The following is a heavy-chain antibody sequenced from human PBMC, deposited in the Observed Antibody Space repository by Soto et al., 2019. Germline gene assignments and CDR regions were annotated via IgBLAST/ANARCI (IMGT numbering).Heavy chain of an antibody. CDR1: GFTFDDYA. V-gene: IGHV3-9*01. Sequence: EVQLVESGGGLVQPGRSLRLSCAASGFTFDDYAMHWVRQAPGKGLEWVSGISWNSGSIGYADSVKGRFTISRDNAKNSLYLQMNSLRAEDTALYYCAKHRGSAAFAYFDYWGQGTLVTVSS. D-gene: IGHD6-13*01. CDR2: ISWNSGSI. CDR3: AKHRGSAAFAYFDY. J-gene: IGHJ4*02.